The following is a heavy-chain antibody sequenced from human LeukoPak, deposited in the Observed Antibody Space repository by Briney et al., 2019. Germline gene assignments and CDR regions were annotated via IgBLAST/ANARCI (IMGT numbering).Heavy chain of an antibody. J-gene: IGHJ5*02. CDR1: GFTLSDYH. D-gene: IGHD3-10*01. V-gene: IGHV3-21*01. CDR2: ITTISHYI. Sequence: PGGSLRLSCAASGFTLSDYHMNWVRQAPGKGLEWLSSITTISHYIYYAGAVRGRFTISRDNAKNSLYLQMNSLRGEGTAVYYCARSGGPGTYHQLRYNWFDPWGQGTLVTVSS. CDR3: ARSGGPGTYHQLRYNWFDP.